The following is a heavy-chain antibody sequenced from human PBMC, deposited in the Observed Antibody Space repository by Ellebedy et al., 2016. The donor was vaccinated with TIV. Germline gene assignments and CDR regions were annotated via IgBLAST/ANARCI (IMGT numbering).Heavy chain of an antibody. D-gene: IGHD3-10*01. J-gene: IGHJ5*02. CDR3: AKHTMVRRIIPWFDP. V-gene: IGHV3-23*01. Sequence: GESLKISXAASGFTFSSYAMSWVRQAPGKGLEWVSAISGSGGSTYYADSVKGRFAISRDNSKNTLYLQMNSLRAEDTAVYYCAKHTMVRRIIPWFDPWGQGTLVTISS. CDR2: ISGSGGST. CDR1: GFTFSSYA.